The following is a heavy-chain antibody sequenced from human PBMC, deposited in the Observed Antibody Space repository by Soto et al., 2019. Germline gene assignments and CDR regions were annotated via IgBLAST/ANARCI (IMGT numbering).Heavy chain of an antibody. CDR2: INHSGST. CDR1: GGSFSCYY. Sequence: SETLSLTCAVYGGSFSCYYWSWIRQPPGKGLEWIGEINHSGSTNYNPSLKSRVTISVDTSKNQFSLKLSSVTAADTAVYYCAREKPYSSSWYHDYWGQGTLVTVSS. D-gene: IGHD6-13*01. J-gene: IGHJ4*02. CDR3: AREKPYSSSWYHDY. V-gene: IGHV4-34*01.